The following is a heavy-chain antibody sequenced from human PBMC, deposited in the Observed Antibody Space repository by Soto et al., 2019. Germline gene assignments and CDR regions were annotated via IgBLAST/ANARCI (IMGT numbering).Heavy chain of an antibody. CDR2: ISAYNGNT. D-gene: IGHD6-19*01. V-gene: IGHV1-18*04. CDR3: AREGLYSSGWSRDYYYYYGMDV. CDR1: GYTFTSYG. J-gene: IGHJ6*02. Sequence: ASVKVSCKASGYTFTSYGISWVRQAPGQGLEWMGWISAYNGNTNYAQKLQGRVTMTTDTSTSTAYMELRSLRSDDTAVYYCAREGLYSSGWSRDYYYYYGMDVWGQGTTVTV.